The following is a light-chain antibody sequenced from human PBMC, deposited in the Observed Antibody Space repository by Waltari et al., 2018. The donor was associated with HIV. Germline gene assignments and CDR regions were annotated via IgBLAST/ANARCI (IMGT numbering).Light chain of an antibody. CDR1: SSNIGAGYD. CDR3: QSYDSSLSGYVV. CDR2: GNS. Sequence: QSVLTQPPSVSGAPGQRVTISCTGSSSNIGAGYDVHWYQQLPGTAPKLLIYGNSKRPSGVPDRFSGSKSGTAASLAITGLQDGDEADYYGQSYDSSLSGYVVFGGGTKLTVL. V-gene: IGLV1-40*01. J-gene: IGLJ2*01.